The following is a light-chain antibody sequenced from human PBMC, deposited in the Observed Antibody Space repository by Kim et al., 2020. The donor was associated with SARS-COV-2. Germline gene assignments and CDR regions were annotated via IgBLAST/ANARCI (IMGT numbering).Light chain of an antibody. CDR3: LHYSGFPFA. V-gene: IGKV1-17*01. Sequence: DIQMTQSPSSLSASVGDRVTITCRASQGIRNDLGWYQQKPGKAPRRLIYAISTLQNGVPSRFSGGGSGTEFTLTISSLQPEDVATYYGLHYSGFPFAFGPGTKVYIK. CDR2: AIS. CDR1: QGIRND. J-gene: IGKJ3*01.